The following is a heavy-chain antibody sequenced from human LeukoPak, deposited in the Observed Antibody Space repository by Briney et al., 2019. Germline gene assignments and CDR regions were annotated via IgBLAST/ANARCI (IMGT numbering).Heavy chain of an antibody. Sequence: SETLSLTCTVSGGSISSSSYYWGWIRQPPGKGLEWIGSIYYSGSTYYNPSLKSRVTISVDTSKNQFSLKLGSVTAADTAVYYCARHEELLRNFDYWGQGTLVTVSS. V-gene: IGHV4-39*01. CDR2: IYYSGST. D-gene: IGHD1-26*01. CDR1: GGSISSSSYY. J-gene: IGHJ4*02. CDR3: ARHEELLRNFDY.